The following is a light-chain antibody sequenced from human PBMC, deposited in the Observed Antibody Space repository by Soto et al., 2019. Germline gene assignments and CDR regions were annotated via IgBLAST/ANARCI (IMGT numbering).Light chain of an antibody. J-gene: IGLJ1*01. CDR2: EVS. CDR3: SSYTGISSLGV. V-gene: IGLV2-14*01. Sequence: QSALTQPASVSGSPGQSITISCTGTGSDVGSYKYVSWYQQHPGKAPKLIIFEVSNRPSGVSDRFSGSKSGNRASLTISGLQAEDEADYYCSSYTGISSLGVFGTGTKLTVL. CDR1: GSDVGSYKY.